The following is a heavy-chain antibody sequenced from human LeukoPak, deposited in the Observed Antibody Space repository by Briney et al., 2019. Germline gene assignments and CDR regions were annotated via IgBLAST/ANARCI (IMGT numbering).Heavy chain of an antibody. Sequence: SEALSLPFPVSGGSINSYYWRWIRPHPGKGVEWIGYSYYSGSTYYNPSLKSRVTISVDTSKNQFSLKLSSVTAADTAVYYCARFYGGNSGMLPRATFDMWGQGTMVTVSS. J-gene: IGHJ3*02. D-gene: IGHD4-23*01. V-gene: IGHV4-59*06. CDR1: GGSINSYY. CDR3: ARFYGGNSGMLPRATFDM. CDR2: SYYSGST.